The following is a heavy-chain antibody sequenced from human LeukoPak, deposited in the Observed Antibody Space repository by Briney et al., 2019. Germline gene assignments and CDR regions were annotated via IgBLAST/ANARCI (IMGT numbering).Heavy chain of an antibody. J-gene: IGHJ3*02. Sequence: SETLSLTCAVYGGSFSGYYWSWIRQPPGKGLEWIGEINHSGSTNYNPSLKSRVTISVDTSKNQFSLKLSSVTAADTAVYYCARGCNFWSGDAFDIWGQGTMVTVSS. CDR2: INHSGST. CDR1: GGSFSGYY. D-gene: IGHD3-3*01. V-gene: IGHV4-34*01. CDR3: ARGCNFWSGDAFDI.